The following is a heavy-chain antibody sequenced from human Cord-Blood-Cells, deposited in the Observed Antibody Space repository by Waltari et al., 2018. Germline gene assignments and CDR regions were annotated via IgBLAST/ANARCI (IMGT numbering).Heavy chain of an antibody. V-gene: IGHV4-39*01. CDR3: ALTSGWYVSPVDY. D-gene: IGHD6-19*01. J-gene: IGHJ4*02. CDR2: IYYSGSH. CDR1: GGSISSSSYY. Sequence: QLQLQESGPGLVKPSETLSLTCTVSGGSISSSSYYWGWIRQPPGKGLEWIGSIYYSGSHSSHPFVTSRVTISVDTSKNQFSLKLSSVTAADTAVYYCALTSGWYVSPVDYWGQGTLVTVSS.